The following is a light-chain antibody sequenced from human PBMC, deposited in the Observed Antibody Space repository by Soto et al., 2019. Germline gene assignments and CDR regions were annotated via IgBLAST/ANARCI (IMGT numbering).Light chain of an antibody. Sequence: QSVLTQPASVSVSPGQSITISCTGTSSDVGAYTYVSWYQQHPGKAPKLMIFEVSDRPSGVSNRFSGSKSGNTASLTISGLQAEDEADYYCSSYTTSNTLVFGGGTKLTVL. V-gene: IGLV2-14*01. J-gene: IGLJ2*01. CDR2: EVS. CDR1: SSDVGAYTY. CDR3: SSYTTSNTLV.